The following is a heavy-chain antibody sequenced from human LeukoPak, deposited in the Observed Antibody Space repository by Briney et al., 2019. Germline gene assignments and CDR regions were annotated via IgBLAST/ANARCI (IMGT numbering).Heavy chain of an antibody. CDR2: ISHSGST. Sequence: SETLSLTCTVYGESFNGYFWSWVRQPPGKGLDWIGEISHSGSTNYNPSLKSRVTISVDTSKNQLSLQMRSVTAADTAVYYCARGRFTGGGFGELHDWGQGSLVTVSS. CDR1: GESFNGYF. CDR3: ARGRFTGGGFGELHD. J-gene: IGHJ4*02. D-gene: IGHD3-10*01. V-gene: IGHV4-34*01.